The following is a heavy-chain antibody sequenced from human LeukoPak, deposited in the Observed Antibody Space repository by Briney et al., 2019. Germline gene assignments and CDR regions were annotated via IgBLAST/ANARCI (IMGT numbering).Heavy chain of an antibody. V-gene: IGHV3-7*01. J-gene: IGHJ6*02. CDR2: IKQDGSEK. CDR1: GFIFSSYW. Sequence: GGSLRLSCAASGFIFSSYWMSWVRQAPGKGLEWVANIKQDGSEKYYVDSVKGRFTISRDNARNSAYLQMNSLRAEDTAVYYCARDLDNWNYVFYYYYYGMDVWGQGTTVTVSS. D-gene: IGHD1-7*01. CDR3: ARDLDNWNYVFYYYYYGMDV.